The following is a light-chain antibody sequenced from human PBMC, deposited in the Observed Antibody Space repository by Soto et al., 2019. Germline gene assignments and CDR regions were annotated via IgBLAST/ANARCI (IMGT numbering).Light chain of an antibody. CDR3: QQRSNWPRT. CDR2: DAS. Sequence: DIVMTQSPATLSVSPGERATLSCRASQNILSNLAWYQQKPGQAPRLLIYDASNRATGIPARFSGSGSGTDFTLTISSLEPEDFAVYYCQQRSNWPRTFGQGTKV. V-gene: IGKV3-11*01. CDR1: QNILSN. J-gene: IGKJ1*01.